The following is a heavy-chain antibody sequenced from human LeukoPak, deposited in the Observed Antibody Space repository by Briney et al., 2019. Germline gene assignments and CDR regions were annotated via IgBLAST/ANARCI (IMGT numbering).Heavy chain of an antibody. Sequence: GGSLRLSCAASGFTFSSYWMHWVRQAPGKGLVWVSRINSDGSSTSYADSVKGRFIISRDNAKNTLYLQMNSLRAEDTAVYYCVLYGSGSSFDYWGQGTLVTVSS. CDR2: INSDGSST. V-gene: IGHV3-74*01. J-gene: IGHJ4*02. CDR3: VLYGSGSSFDY. D-gene: IGHD3-10*01. CDR1: GFTFSSYW.